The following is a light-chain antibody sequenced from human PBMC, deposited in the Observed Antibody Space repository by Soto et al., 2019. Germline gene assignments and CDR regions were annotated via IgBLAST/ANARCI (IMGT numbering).Light chain of an antibody. CDR2: SDN. CDR3: AAWEDSLNGFV. V-gene: IGLV1-44*01. Sequence: QSVLTQPPSASGTPGQRVTISCSGSNSNIGINTVNWYQQLPQTTPKLLIYSDNRRPSGGPDRFSGSRSGTSASLAISGLQSDDEADYYCAAWEDSLNGFVFGAGTKVTVL. CDR1: NSNIGINT. J-gene: IGLJ1*01.